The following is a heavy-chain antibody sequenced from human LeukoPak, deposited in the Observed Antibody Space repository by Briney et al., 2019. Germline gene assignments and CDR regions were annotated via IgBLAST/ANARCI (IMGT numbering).Heavy chain of an antibody. J-gene: IGHJ5*02. CDR1: GFTFSSYS. CDR2: ISSSSSYI. CDR3: ARDCWARLRAPLDP. Sequence: GGSLRLSRAASGFTFSSYSMNWVRQAPGKGLEWVSSISSSSSYIYYADSVKGRFTISRDNAKNSLYLQMNSLRAEDTAVYYCARDCWARLRAPLDPWGQGTLVTVSS. V-gene: IGHV3-21*01. D-gene: IGHD4-17*01.